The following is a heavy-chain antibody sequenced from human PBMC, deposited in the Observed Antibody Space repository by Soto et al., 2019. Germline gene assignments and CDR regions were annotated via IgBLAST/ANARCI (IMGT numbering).Heavy chain of an antibody. CDR1: GLTFSRYA. D-gene: IGHD2-2*01. CDR3: AKDPYPVVVVPAANGMDV. Sequence: EVQLLESGGGLIQPGGSLRLSCAASGLTFSRYAMNWVRQAPGKGLEWVSVISGSGGTSYYADSVKGRFTISRDNSKGLLYLQTNSLRADDTAVYYCAKDPYPVVVVPAANGMDVWGQGTTVTVSS. CDR2: ISGSGGTS. J-gene: IGHJ6*02. V-gene: IGHV3-23*01.